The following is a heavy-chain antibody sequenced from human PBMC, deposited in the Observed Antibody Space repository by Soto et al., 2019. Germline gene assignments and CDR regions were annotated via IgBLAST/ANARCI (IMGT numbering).Heavy chain of an antibody. CDR3: ARGGVSTRTFDY. Sequence: GESLKISCKASGYIIKNYWIGWVRQMPGQGLEWMGIIFPDDSDTRYSPSFQGHVTISVDKSISSAYLQWSSLRASDTAMYYCARGGVSTRTFDYWGQGTPVTVSS. D-gene: IGHD3-3*01. CDR2: IFPDDSDT. CDR1: GYIIKNYW. V-gene: IGHV5-51*01. J-gene: IGHJ4*02.